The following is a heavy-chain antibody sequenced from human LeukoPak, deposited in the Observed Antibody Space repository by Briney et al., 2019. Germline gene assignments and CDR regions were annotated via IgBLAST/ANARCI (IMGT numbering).Heavy chain of an antibody. CDR2: INGDGRNI. V-gene: IGHV3-74*01. CDR1: GFTFSSYW. J-gene: IGHJ6*02. D-gene: IGHD6-19*01. CDR3: AKGRIAVAPYYGMDV. Sequence: GGSLRLSCVASGFTFSSYWMHWVRQDPRKGLVWVSRINGDGRNINYADSVRGRFTISRDNSNNTVDLQMNSLRAEGTAIYYCAKGRIAVAPYYGMDVWGRGTTVSVSS.